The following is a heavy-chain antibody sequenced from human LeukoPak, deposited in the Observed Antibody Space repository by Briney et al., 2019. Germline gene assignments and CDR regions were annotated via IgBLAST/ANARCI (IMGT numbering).Heavy chain of an antibody. J-gene: IGHJ1*01. CDR3: AADLRPTVTTYGDPGFQH. CDR1: GFTFTSSA. D-gene: IGHD4-17*01. CDR2: IVVGSGNT. V-gene: IGHV1-58*02. Sequence: ASVKVSCKASGFTFTSSAMQWVRQARGQRLEWIGWIVVGSGNTNYAQKFQERVTITRDMSTSTAYMELSSLRSEDTAVYYCAADLRPTVTTYGDPGFQHWGQGTLVTVSS.